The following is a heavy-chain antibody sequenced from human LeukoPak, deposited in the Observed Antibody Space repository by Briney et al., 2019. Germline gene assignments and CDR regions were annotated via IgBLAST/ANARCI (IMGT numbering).Heavy chain of an antibody. J-gene: IGHJ4*02. CDR1: GVSISSYY. CDR3: ARHRWLPSTFDY. Sequence: SETLSLTCTVSGVSISSYYWSWIRQPPGKGLEWIGYIYYSGSTNYNPSLKSRVTISVDTSKNQFSLKLSSVPAADTAVYYCARHRWLPSTFDYWGQGTLVTVSS. CDR2: IYYSGST. V-gene: IGHV4-59*08. D-gene: IGHD5-12*01.